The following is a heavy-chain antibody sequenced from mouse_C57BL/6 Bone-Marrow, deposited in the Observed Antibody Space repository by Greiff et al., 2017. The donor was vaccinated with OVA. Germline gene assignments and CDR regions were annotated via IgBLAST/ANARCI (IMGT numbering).Heavy chain of an antibody. D-gene: IGHD4-1*01. CDR2: INPSTGGT. CDR3: ARRTLGRRAWFAY. Sequence: VQLKQSGPELVKPGASVKISCKASGYSFTGYYMNWVKQSPEKSLEWIGEINPSTGGTTYNQKFKAKATLTVDKSSSTAYMQLKSLTSEDSAVYYCARRTLGRRAWFAYWGQGTLVTVSA. CDR1: GYSFTGYY. J-gene: IGHJ3*01. V-gene: IGHV1-42*01.